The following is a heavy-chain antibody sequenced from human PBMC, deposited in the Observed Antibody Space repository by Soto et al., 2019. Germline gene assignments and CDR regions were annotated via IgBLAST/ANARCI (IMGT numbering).Heavy chain of an antibody. D-gene: IGHD6-13*01. V-gene: IGHV4-59*01. Sequence: PSETLSLTCTVSGGSISSNYWTWIRQPPGKGLEWIGYVYNSGSTNYTPSLKSRVTISEDTSKRQFSLKVNSMPAADTAVYYCARYRREAVAGYTLDNWGQGILVTVSS. CDR3: ARYRREAVAGYTLDN. CDR2: VYNSGST. J-gene: IGHJ4*02. CDR1: GGSISSNY.